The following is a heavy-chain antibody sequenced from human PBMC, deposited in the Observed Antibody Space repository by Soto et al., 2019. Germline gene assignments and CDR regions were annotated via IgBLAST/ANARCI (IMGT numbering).Heavy chain of an antibody. J-gene: IGHJ3*02. CDR1: GYTFTSYY. Sequence: SVKVSCTASGYTFTSYYMHWVRQAPGQGLEWMGGIIPIFGTANYAQKFQGRVTITADESTSTAYMELSSLRSEDTAVYYCARERRIYAFDIWGQGTMVTVAS. V-gene: IGHV1-69*01. D-gene: IGHD2-15*01. CDR3: ARERRIYAFDI. CDR2: IIPIFGTA.